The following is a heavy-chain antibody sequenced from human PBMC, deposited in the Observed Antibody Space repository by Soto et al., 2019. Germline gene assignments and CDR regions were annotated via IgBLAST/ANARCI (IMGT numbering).Heavy chain of an antibody. CDR3: ARTDRDFYGLDV. Sequence: EVQLVESGGALVQPGGSPGLSCEASGFTFRNYAIHWVRQGTGKGLEWVSGISAAGDPDYADSVEGQFTISRENAQNSFFLQMNSLRVGDTAVYYCARTDRDFYGLDVWGQGTTVIVSS. CDR2: ISAAGDP. J-gene: IGHJ6*02. V-gene: IGHV3-13*05. CDR1: GFTFRNYA.